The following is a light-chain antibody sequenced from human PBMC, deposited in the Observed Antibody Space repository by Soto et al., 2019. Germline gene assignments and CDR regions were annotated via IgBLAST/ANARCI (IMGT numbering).Light chain of an antibody. CDR3: QQYNSYSP. CDR1: PSISSW. CDR2: DVS. J-gene: IGKJ1*01. V-gene: IGKV1-5*01. Sequence: DIQITLSPSTLSASVGDRVTITCRASPSISSWLAWFQQKPGKAPKILIYDVSSLESGVPSRFSGSGSGTEFTLTISSLQPDDFATYYCQQYNSYSPFGQGTKVDIK.